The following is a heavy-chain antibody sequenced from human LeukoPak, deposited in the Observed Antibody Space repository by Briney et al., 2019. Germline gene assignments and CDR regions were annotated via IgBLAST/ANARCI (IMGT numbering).Heavy chain of an antibody. D-gene: IGHD1-26*01. CDR1: GGSISIYY. Sequence: AETLSLTCTVSGGSISIYYWSWVRQPPGKGLEWIGYIYNSGSTIYNPSLKSRATISVDTSKNQFSLRLSSVFAVDTAVYYCVRDRELNYWGQGTLVTVSS. CDR3: VRDRELNY. J-gene: IGHJ4*02. V-gene: IGHV4-59*01. CDR2: IYNSGST.